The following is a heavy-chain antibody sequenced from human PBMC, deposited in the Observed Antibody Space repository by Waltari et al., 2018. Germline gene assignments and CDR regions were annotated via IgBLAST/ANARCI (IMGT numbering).Heavy chain of an antibody. CDR2: IIPIFGTA. CDR1: GGTFSSYA. D-gene: IGHD4-17*01. CDR3: AGAGLRGRPAYFDY. J-gene: IGHJ4*02. V-gene: IGHV1-69*14. Sequence: QVQLVQSGAEVKKPGSSVTVSCKASGGTFSSYAISWVRQPPGQGLEWMGGIIPIFGTANYAQKFQGRVTITADKSTSTAYMELSSLRSEDTAVYYCAGAGLRGRPAYFDYWGQGTLVTVSS.